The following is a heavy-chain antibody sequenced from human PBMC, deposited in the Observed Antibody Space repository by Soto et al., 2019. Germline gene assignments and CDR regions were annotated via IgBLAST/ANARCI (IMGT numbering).Heavy chain of an antibody. J-gene: IGHJ3*02. CDR2: IYPGDSDT. D-gene: IGHD4-17*01. Sequence: PGESLNSSCEGSGYSFTSYWIGWVRQMHGKGLEWMGIIYPGDSDTRYSPSFQGQVTISADKSISTAYLQWSSLKASDTAMYYCAGYGDHRDETGAFDIWGQGTMVTVSS. V-gene: IGHV5-51*01. CDR3: AGYGDHRDETGAFDI. CDR1: GYSFTSYW.